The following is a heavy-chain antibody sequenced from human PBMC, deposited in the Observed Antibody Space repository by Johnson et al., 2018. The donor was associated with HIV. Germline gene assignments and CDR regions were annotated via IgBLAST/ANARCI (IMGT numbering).Heavy chain of an antibody. V-gene: IGHV3-33*01. J-gene: IGHJ3*02. D-gene: IGHD3-22*01. CDR2: IWYDGINK. CDR1: GFTFNSYG. CDR3: ARDDTMMHGLDI. Sequence: QVQLVESGGGVVQPGRSLRLSCGASGFTFNSYGMHRVRQAPGKGLEWVAVIWYDGINKYYADSVKGRFTISRDNSKNTLYLQMNSLRAEDTAVYYCARDDTMMHGLDIWGQGTMVTVSS.